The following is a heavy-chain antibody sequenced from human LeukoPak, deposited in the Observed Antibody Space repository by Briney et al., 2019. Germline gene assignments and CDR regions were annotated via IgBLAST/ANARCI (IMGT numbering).Heavy chain of an antibody. CDR1: GFTFISYA. CDR2: ISSSSKI. D-gene: IGHD6-6*01. CDR3: ARSANPGVHDFDP. Sequence: GGSLRLSCAASGFTFISYAMTWVRQAPGKGLEWLSYISSSSKINYADSVKGRFTISRDNAKNSLYLQMNSLRDEDTAVYYCARSANPGVHDFDPWGQGTLVTVSS. J-gene: IGHJ5*02. V-gene: IGHV3-48*02.